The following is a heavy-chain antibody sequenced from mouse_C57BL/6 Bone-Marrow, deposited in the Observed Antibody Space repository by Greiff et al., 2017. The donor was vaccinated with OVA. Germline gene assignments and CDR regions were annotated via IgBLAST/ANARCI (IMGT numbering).Heavy chain of an antibody. V-gene: IGHV1-50*01. CDR1: GYTFTSYW. Sequence: VQLQQPGAELVKPGASVKLSCKASGYTFTSYWMQWVTQRPGQGLEWIGEIDPSDSYTNYNQKFKGKATLTVDTSSSTAYMQLSSLTSEDSAVYYCATVDYWGQGTTLTVSS. J-gene: IGHJ2*01. CDR2: IDPSDSYT. CDR3: ATVDY.